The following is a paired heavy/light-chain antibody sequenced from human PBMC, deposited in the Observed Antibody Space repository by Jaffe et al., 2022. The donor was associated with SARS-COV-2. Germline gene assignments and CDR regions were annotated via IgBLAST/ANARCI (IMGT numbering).Heavy chain of an antibody. D-gene: IGHD1-1*01. J-gene: IGHJ3*02. CDR1: GFTFSIYD. V-gene: IGHV3-13*05. CDR3: AREIRNGGGAFDI. Sequence: EQLVESGGGLVQPGGSLRLSCAASGFTFSIYDMHWVRQPTGKGLEWVSGIGAAGDPFYPGSLKGRFSIFRENAKNSLYLQMNSLRAGDTAVYYCAREIRNGGGAFDIWGQGTMVTVSS. CDR2: IGAAGDP.
Light chain of an antibody. CDR3: QAWDSSTGG. V-gene: IGLV3-1*01. CDR1: NLGDKY. Sequence: SYELTQPPSVSVSPGQTANITCSGNNLGDKYVCWYQQKPGQSPVLVIYQDKKRPSGIPERFSGSNSGNTATLTISGTQAVDEADYYCQAWDSSTGGFGGGTRLTVL. J-gene: IGLJ2*01. CDR2: QDK.